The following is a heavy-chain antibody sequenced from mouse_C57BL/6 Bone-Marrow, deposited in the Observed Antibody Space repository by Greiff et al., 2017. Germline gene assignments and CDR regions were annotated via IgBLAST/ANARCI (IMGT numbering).Heavy chain of an antibody. D-gene: IGHD1-1*01. CDR2: IWSGGST. CDR3: ARKAYGSEAMDY. CDR1: GFTLTSYG. V-gene: IGHV2-2*01. J-gene: IGHJ4*01. Sequence: VQLQESGPGLVQPSQCLSITCTASGFTLTSYGVHWVRQSPGKGLEWLGAIWSGGSTAYNAAFISRLSISKDNSKSQIFFKMNSLQADDTAIYYCARKAYGSEAMDYWGQGTSVTVSS.